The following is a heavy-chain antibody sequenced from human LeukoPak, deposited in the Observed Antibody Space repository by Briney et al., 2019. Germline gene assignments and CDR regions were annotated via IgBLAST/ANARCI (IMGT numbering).Heavy chain of an antibody. CDR3: ARFAIFGVVIHNWFDP. J-gene: IGHJ5*02. V-gene: IGHV4-38-2*01. CDR1: GYSISSGYY. Sequence: PSETLSLTCAVSGYSISSGYYWGWIRQPPGKGLEWIGSIYHSGSTYYNPSLKSRVTISVDTSKNQFSLKLSSVTAADTAVYYCARFAIFGVVIHNWFDPWGQGTLVTVSS. D-gene: IGHD3-3*01. CDR2: IYHSGST.